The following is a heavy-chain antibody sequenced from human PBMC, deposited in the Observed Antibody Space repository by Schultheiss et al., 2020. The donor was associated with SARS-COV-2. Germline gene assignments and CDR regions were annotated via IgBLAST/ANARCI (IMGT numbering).Heavy chain of an antibody. J-gene: IGHJ6*02. V-gene: IGHV3-9*01. CDR2: ISWNSGSI. CDR1: GFTFDDYA. D-gene: IGHD3-3*01. CDR3: ARDRVVGYYGMDV. Sequence: GGSLRLSCAASGFTFDDYAMHWVRQAPGKGLEWVSGISWNSGSIGYADSVKGRFTISRDNSKNTLYLQMNSLRAEDTAVYYCARDRVVGYYGMDVWGQGTTVTVSS.